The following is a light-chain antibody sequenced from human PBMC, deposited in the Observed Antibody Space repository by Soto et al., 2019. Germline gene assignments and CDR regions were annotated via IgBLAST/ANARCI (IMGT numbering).Light chain of an antibody. J-gene: IGKJ1*01. Sequence: EIVLTQSPGTLSLSPGEGATLSCRASQSIGGNFLAWYQQRRGQAPRLLIHGASNRATGIPDRFSGSESGTDFTLTITRLEPEDFAVYYCQQYGGSPRTFGQGTKVEVK. V-gene: IGKV3-20*01. CDR3: QQYGGSPRT. CDR1: QSIGGNF. CDR2: GAS.